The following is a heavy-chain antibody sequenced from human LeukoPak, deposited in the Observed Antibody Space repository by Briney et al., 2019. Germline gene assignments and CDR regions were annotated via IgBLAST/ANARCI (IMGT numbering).Heavy chain of an antibody. D-gene: IGHD6-19*01. J-gene: IGHJ5*02. Sequence: GASVKVSCKASGYTFTSYAMNWVRQAPGQGLEWMGWINTNTGNPTYAQGFTGRFVFSLDTSVSTTYLQISSLKAEDTAVYYCARALSIAVAVNWFDPWGQGTLVTVSS. CDR1: GYTFTSYA. V-gene: IGHV7-4-1*02. CDR3: ARALSIAVAVNWFDP. CDR2: INTNTGNP.